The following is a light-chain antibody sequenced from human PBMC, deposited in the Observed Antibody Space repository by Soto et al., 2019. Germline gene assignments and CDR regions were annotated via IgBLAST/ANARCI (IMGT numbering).Light chain of an antibody. V-gene: IGKV1-39*01. J-gene: IGKJ5*01. CDR1: QSINNF. CDR3: QHSYNIPLT. CDR2: ATS. Sequence: DVQMTQSPSSLSASLVYRLTITCRASQSINNFLNWYQQRPGKAPQLLIYATSSLQSGVTSRFSGSGSGTDFTLTISSLQPADFATYYCQHSYNIPLTFGQGTRLEIK.